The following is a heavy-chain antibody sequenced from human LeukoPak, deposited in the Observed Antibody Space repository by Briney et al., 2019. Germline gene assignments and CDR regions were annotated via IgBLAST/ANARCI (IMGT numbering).Heavy chain of an antibody. CDR1: GGSISSGGYY. Sequence: SQTLSLTCTVSGGSISSGGYYWSWIRQHPGKGLEWIGYIYYSGSTYYNPSLKSRVTISVDTSKNQFSLKLSSVTAADTAVYYCARDTGYYYGSGSYGPHDAFDIWGQGTMVTVSS. CDR3: ARDTGYYYGSGSYGPHDAFDI. D-gene: IGHD3-10*01. V-gene: IGHV4-31*03. CDR2: IYYSGST. J-gene: IGHJ3*02.